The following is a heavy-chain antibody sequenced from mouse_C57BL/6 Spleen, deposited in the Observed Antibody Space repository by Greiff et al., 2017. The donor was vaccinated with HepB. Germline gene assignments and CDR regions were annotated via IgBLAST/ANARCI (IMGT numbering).Heavy chain of an antibody. CDR1: GFNIKDDY. Sequence: EVKLVESGAELVRPGASVKLSCTASGFNIKDDYMHWVKQRPEQGLEWIGWIDPENGDTEYASKFQGKATITADTSSNTAYLQLSSLTSEDTAVYYCTSDYDLAYWGQGTLVTVSA. V-gene: IGHV14-4*01. J-gene: IGHJ3*01. CDR3: TSDYDLAY. CDR2: IDPENGDT. D-gene: IGHD2-4*01.